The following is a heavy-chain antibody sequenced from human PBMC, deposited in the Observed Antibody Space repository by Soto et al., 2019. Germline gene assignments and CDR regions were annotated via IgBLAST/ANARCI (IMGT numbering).Heavy chain of an antibody. CDR2: INHSGST. CDR1: GGSFSGYY. V-gene: IGHV4-34*01. Sequence: SETLSLTCAVYGGSFSGYYWSWIRQPPGKGLEWIGEINHSGSTNYNPFLKSRVTISVDTSKNQFSLKLSSVTAADTAVYYCARAGVAVAGILTGNWFDPWGQGTLVTVSS. CDR3: ARAGVAVAGILTGNWFDP. D-gene: IGHD6-19*01. J-gene: IGHJ5*02.